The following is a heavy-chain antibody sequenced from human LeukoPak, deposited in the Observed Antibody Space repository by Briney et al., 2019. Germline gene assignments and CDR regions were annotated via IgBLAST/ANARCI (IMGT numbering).Heavy chain of an antibody. CDR3: TRESGSYHGNDY. V-gene: IGHV1-2*06. D-gene: IGHD1-26*01. CDR1: GYTFTGYY. Sequence: ASVKVSCKASGYTFTGYYMHWVRQAPGQGLEWMGRINPNNGATNYAQTLQGRVTITGDTSISTAYMELSSLRSDDTAVYYCTRESGSYHGNDYWGQGTLVTVSS. CDR2: INPNNGAT. J-gene: IGHJ4*02.